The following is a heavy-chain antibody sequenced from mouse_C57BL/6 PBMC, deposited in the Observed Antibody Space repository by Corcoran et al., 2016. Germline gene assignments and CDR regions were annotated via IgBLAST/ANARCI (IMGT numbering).Heavy chain of an antibody. V-gene: IGHV1-81*01. D-gene: IGHD2-3*01. CDR1: GYTFTSYG. J-gene: IGHJ3*01. Sequence: QVQLQQSGAELARPGASVKLSCKASGYTFTSYGISWVKQRTGQGLEWIGEIYPRSGNTYYNEKFKGKATLTADKSSSTAYMELRSLTSEDSAVYFCAREEDDGYCWFAYWGQGTLVTVSA. CDR2: IYPRSGNT. CDR3: AREEDDGYCWFAY.